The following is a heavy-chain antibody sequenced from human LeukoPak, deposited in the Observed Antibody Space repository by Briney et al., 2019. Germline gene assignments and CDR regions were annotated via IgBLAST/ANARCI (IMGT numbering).Heavy chain of an antibody. V-gene: IGHV4-31*03. CDR2: IYYSGST. D-gene: IGHD5-18*01. Sequence: SETLSLTCTVSGGSISSGGYYWSWIRQHPGKGLEWIGYIYYSGSTNYNPSLKSRVTISVDTSKNQFSLKLSSVTAADTAVYYCARGQGSYGYGSPSRWGQGTLVTVSS. CDR3: ARGQGSYGYGSPSR. J-gene: IGHJ4*02. CDR1: GGSISSGGYY.